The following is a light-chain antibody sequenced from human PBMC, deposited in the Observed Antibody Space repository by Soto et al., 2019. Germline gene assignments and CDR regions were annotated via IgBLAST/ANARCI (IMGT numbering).Light chain of an antibody. CDR1: QSVSNNY. Sequence: EIVLTQSPGTLSLSPGERATLSCRASQSVSNNYLAWYQQMAGQAPRLIIYDASSRATGIPDRFSASGSGTDFTLTISRLEPEDFAVYFCHQYSSSPPTFGQGTKVDIK. V-gene: IGKV3-20*01. J-gene: IGKJ1*01. CDR2: DAS. CDR3: HQYSSSPPT.